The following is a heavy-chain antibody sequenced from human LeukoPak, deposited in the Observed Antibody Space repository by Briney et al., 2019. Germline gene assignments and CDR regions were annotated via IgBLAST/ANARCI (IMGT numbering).Heavy chain of an antibody. V-gene: IGHV3-30-3*01. CDR2: ISYDGSNK. CDR1: GFTFGDYV. J-gene: IGHJ4*02. CDR3: ARGGRYYYDVGKVDY. Sequence: PGGSLRLSCRSSGFTFGDYVMTWVRQAPGKGLEWVAVISYDGSNKYYADSVKGRFTISRDNSKNTLYLQMNSLRAEDTAVYYCARGGRYYYDVGKVDYWGQGTLVTVSS. D-gene: IGHD3-22*01.